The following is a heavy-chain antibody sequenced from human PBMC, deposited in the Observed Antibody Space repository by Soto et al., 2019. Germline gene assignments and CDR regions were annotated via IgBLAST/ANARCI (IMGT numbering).Heavy chain of an antibody. CDR2: ISAYNGNT. J-gene: IGHJ4*02. CDR3: ARDWAAAGPFDY. CDR1: GYTFTSYG. V-gene: IGHV1-18*01. D-gene: IGHD6-13*01. Sequence: QVQLVQSGAEVKKPGASVKVSCKASGYTFTSYGISWVRQAPGQGLEWMGWISAYNGNTNYAQKLQGRVTMTTDTTTSTADMERRSLRSDDTAVYYGARDWAAAGPFDYWGQGTLVTVSS.